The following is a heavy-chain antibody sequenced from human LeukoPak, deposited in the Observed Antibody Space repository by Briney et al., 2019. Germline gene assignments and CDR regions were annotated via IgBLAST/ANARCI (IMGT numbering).Heavy chain of an antibody. CDR1: GFTVSSNY. D-gene: IGHD3-3*01. J-gene: IGHJ3*02. CDR2: IYSGGST. CDR3: ARAGETYYDFWSGWGAFDI. Sequence: GGSLRLSCAASGFTVSSNYMSWVRQAPGKGLEWVSVIYSGGSTYYADSVKGRFTISRDNSKNTLYLQTNSLRAEDTAVYYCARAGETYYDFWSGWGAFDIWGQGTMVTVSS. V-gene: IGHV3-53*01.